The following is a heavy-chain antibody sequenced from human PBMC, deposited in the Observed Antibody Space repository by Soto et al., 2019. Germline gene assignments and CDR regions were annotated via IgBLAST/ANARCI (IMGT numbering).Heavy chain of an antibody. CDR2: ISYDGSSK. Sequence: PGGSLRLSCAASGFTFSSYGMHWVRQAPGKGLEWVAVISYDGSSKYYADSVKGRFTISRDNSKNTLYLQMNSLRAEETAVYYCAKDHSYGPPYYGLHVWGQGTTVTGAS. V-gene: IGHV3-30*18. CDR3: AKDHSYGPPYYGLHV. D-gene: IGHD5-18*01. CDR1: GFTFSSYG. J-gene: IGHJ6*02.